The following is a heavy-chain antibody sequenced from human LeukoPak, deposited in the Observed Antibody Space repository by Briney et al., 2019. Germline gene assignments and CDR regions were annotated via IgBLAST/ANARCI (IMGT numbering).Heavy chain of an antibody. CDR2: IYTSGST. CDR3: ARVGGSGSSRTFDY. D-gene: IGHD3-10*01. Sequence: SQTLSLTCTVSGGSISSGSYYWGWIRQPAGKGLEWIGRIYTSGSTNYNPSLKSRVTISVDTSKNQFSLKLSSVTAADTAVYYCARVGGSGSSRTFDYWGQGTLVTVSS. CDR1: GGSISSGSYY. J-gene: IGHJ4*02. V-gene: IGHV4-61*02.